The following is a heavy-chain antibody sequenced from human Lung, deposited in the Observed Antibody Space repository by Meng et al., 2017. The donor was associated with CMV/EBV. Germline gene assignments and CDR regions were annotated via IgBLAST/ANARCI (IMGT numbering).Heavy chain of an antibody. J-gene: IGHJ4*02. D-gene: IGHD5-24*01. CDR3: ARMGYGYNYFDY. CDR2: IDWDDDK. Sequence: SGPXLVKPTQTLTLTCTFSGFSLSTSRMRVSWIRQPPGKALEWLARIDWDDDKFYSTSLKTRLTISKDTSKNQVVLTMTNMDPVDTATYYRARMGYGYNYFDYWXQGTXVTVSS. V-gene: IGHV2-70D*14. CDR1: GFSLSTSRMR.